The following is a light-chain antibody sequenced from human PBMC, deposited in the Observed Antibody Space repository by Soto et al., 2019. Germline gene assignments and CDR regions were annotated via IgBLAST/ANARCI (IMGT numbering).Light chain of an antibody. J-gene: IGKJ2*01. V-gene: IGKV3-11*01. Sequence: EIVLTQSPATLSLSPGERATLSCRASQSLSSYLAWYQQKPGQAPRLLIYDASNRATGIPARFSGSGSGTDFPLTISSLEPEDFAVYYCQQRSHWPTFGQGNKLEIK. CDR2: DAS. CDR1: QSLSSY. CDR3: QQRSHWPT.